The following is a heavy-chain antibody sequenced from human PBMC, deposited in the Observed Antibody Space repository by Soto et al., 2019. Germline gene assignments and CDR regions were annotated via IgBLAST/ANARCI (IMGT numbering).Heavy chain of an antibody. J-gene: IGHJ5*02. D-gene: IGHD2-2*01. CDR1: GGSISSSNW. V-gene: IGHV4-4*02. Sequence: SETLSLTCAVSGGSISSSNWWSWVRQPPGKGLEWIGEIYHSGSTNYNPSLKSRVTISVDKSKNQFSLKLSSVTAADTAVYYCARDCSSTSGSTSTPASRPNWFDPWGQGTLVTVSS. CDR3: ARDCSSTSGSTSTPASRPNWFDP. CDR2: IYHSGST.